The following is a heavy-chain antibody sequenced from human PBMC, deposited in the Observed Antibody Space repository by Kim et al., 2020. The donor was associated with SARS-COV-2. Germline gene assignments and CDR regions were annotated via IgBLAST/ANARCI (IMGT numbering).Heavy chain of an antibody. CDR3: AKDIDDILTGYNDY. J-gene: IGHJ4*02. Sequence: ADSVKGRFTISRDNAKSSLYLQMNSLRAEDTALYYCAKDIDDILTGYNDYWGQGTLVTVSS. V-gene: IGHV3-9*01. D-gene: IGHD3-9*01.